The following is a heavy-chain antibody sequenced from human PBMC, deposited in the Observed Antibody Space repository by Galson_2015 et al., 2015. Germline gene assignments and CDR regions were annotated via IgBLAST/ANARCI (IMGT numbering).Heavy chain of an antibody. Sequence: SLRLSCAASGFTFSSYWMSWVRQAPGKGLEWVANIKQDGSEKYYVDSVKGRFTISRDNAKNSLYLQMNSLRAEDTAVYYCARDPGQWYHCFDYWGQGTLVTVSS. CDR3: ARDPGQWYHCFDY. D-gene: IGHD2-2*01. J-gene: IGHJ4*02. V-gene: IGHV3-7*03. CDR2: IKQDGSEK. CDR1: GFTFSSYW.